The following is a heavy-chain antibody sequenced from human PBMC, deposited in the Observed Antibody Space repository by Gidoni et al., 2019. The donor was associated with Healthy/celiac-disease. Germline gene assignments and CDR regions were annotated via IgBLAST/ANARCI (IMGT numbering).Heavy chain of an antibody. CDR1: GFTVDAYA. D-gene: IGHD6-6*01. V-gene: IGHV3-9*01. CDR2: ISWNRGSI. CDR3: AKDLGYSSSSRVGDYYYYGMDV. Sequence: EVQLVESGGGLVQPGRSLRLSWADAGFTVDAYAMHWVRQAPGKGLGCVSCISWNRGSIVSADSVKGRFTLSRDNAKNSLYLQLNSLRAEDTALYHCAKDLGYSSSSRVGDYYYYGMDVWGQGTTVTVSS. J-gene: IGHJ6*02.